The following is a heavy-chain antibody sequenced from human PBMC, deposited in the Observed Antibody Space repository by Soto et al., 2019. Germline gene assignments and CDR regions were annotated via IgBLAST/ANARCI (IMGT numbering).Heavy chain of an antibody. V-gene: IGHV5-10-1*01. D-gene: IGHD2-15*01. CDR1: GYSFTSYW. J-gene: IGHJ6*02. CDR3: AREVVVAATGVYYYYYGMDV. Sequence: GESLKISCKGSGYSFTSYWISWVRQMPGKGLEWMGRIDPSDSYTNYSPSFQGHVTISADKSTSTVYMELSSLRSEDTAVYYCAREVVVAATGVYYYYYGMDVWGQGTTVTVSS. CDR2: IDPSDSYT.